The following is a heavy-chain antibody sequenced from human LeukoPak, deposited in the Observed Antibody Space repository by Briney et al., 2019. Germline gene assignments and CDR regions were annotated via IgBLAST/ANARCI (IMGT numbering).Heavy chain of an antibody. CDR1: GYSITSGSYF. V-gene: IGHV4-39*07. J-gene: IGHJ6*03. CDR2: MYHSGRT. CDR3: ARGGYLSGYMDV. Sequence: SETLSLTCSVSGYSITSGSYFWGWIRQPPGKGLEWIGNMYHSGRTYFNPSLKSRVTVSVDTSKSQFSLLLSSVTAADTAVHYCARGGYLSGYMDVWGKGTTVTVSS. D-gene: IGHD6-13*01.